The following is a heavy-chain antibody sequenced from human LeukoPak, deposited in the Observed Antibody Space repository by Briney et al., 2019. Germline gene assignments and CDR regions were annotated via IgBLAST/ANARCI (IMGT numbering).Heavy chain of an antibody. CDR3: AKTTDNYYYYYMDV. CDR2: MRYDGSNK. J-gene: IGHJ6*03. CDR1: GFTFSSYG. V-gene: IGHV3-30*02. D-gene: IGHD4-17*01. Sequence: GGSLRLSCAASGFTFSSYGMHWVRQAPGKGLEWVAFMRYDGSNKYYADSVKGRFTISRDNSKNTLYLQMNSLRAEDTAVYYCAKTTDNYYYYYMDVWGKGTTVTVSS.